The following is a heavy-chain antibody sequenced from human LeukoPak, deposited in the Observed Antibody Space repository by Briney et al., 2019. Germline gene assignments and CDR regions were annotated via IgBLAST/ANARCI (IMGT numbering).Heavy chain of an antibody. J-gene: IGHJ4*02. D-gene: IGHD5-18*01. V-gene: IGHV1-46*01. Sequence: ASVKVSCKASGYTFTSYYMHWVRQAPGQGLEWMGIINPSGGSTSYAQKFQGRVTMTRDMSTSTVYMELSSLRSEDTAVYYCARAQGIYSYGRNFDYWGQGTLVTVSS. CDR3: ARAQGIYSYGRNFDY. CDR2: INPSGGST. CDR1: GYTFTSYY.